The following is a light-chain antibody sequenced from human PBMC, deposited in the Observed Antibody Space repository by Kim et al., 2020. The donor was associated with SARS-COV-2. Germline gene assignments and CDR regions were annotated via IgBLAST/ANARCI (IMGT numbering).Light chain of an antibody. Sequence: NFMLIQPHSVSESPGKTVTISCTRSSGSIASKYVQWYQQRPGSAPTTVIYEDNQRPSGVPDRFSGSIDSSSNSASLIISGLKTEDEADYYCQSYDSSNQVFGGGTKLTVL. J-gene: IGLJ3*02. CDR1: SGSIASKY. CDR3: QSYDSSNQV. CDR2: EDN. V-gene: IGLV6-57*04.